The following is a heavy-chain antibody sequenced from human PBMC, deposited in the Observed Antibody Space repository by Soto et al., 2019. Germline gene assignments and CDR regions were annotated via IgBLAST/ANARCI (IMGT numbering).Heavy chain of an antibody. CDR3: ARGGSYGVDY. CDR2: ISVFNGNT. V-gene: IGHV1-18*01. D-gene: IGHD3-10*01. J-gene: IGHJ4*02. CDR1: GYSFSTYG. Sequence: GASVKVSCKTSGYSFSTYGISWVRQAPGQGLEWMGWISVFNGNTNYARKVQDRVIISTDTSTSTAYMELGSLTSDDTAIYYCARGGSYGVDYWGQGTLVTVSS.